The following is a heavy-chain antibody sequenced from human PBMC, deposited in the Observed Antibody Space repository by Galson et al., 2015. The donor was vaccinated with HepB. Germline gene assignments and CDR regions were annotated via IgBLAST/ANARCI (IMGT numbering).Heavy chain of an antibody. D-gene: IGHD6-19*01. CDR3: AREPGAVAGPNWFDP. Sequence: SVKVSCKASGGTFSSYAISWVRQAPGQGLEWMGGIIPIFGTANYAQKFQGRVTITADKSTSTAYMELSSLRSEDTAVYYCAREPGAVAGPNWFDPWGQGTLVTVSS. CDR2: IIPIFGTA. V-gene: IGHV1-69*06. J-gene: IGHJ5*02. CDR1: GGTFSSYA.